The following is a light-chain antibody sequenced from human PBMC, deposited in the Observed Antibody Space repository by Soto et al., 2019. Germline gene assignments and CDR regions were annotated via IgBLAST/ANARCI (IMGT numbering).Light chain of an antibody. J-gene: IGKJ1*01. CDR3: QQYDTYSRT. CDR2: KAS. CDR1: QSISSW. V-gene: IGKV1-5*03. Sequence: DIQMTQSPSILSASVGDRVTITCRASQSISSWLAWYQQKPGKAPNLLIHKASHLESGVPSRFSGSGSGTEFTLTISSLQPGDFATYYCQQYDTYSRTFGQGTKVEIK.